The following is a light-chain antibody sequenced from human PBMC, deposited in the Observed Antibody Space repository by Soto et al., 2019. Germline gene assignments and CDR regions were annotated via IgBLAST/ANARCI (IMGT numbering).Light chain of an antibody. Sequence: EIVLTQSPGTLSLSPGERATLSCRASQSVSSSYLAWYQQKPGQAPRLLIYGASSRATGIPDRFSGSGSGTDFTLTIRRLEPQDFAVYYCQQYSTFGQGTKVEIK. V-gene: IGKV3-20*01. CDR3: QQYST. J-gene: IGKJ1*01. CDR2: GAS. CDR1: QSVSSSY.